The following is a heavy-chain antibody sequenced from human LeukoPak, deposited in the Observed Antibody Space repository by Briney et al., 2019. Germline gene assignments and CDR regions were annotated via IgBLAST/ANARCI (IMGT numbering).Heavy chain of an antibody. D-gene: IGHD3-10*01. CDR1: GFTFSSYA. CDR2: ISYDGSNK. Sequence: GGSLRLSCAASGFTFSSYAMHWVRQAPGKGLEWVAVISYDGSNKYYADSVKGRFTISRDNSKNTLYLRMNSLRAEDMAVYYCARDRNYYGSGHTPDYWGQGTLVTVSS. J-gene: IGHJ4*02. V-gene: IGHV3-30*04. CDR3: ARDRNYYGSGHTPDY.